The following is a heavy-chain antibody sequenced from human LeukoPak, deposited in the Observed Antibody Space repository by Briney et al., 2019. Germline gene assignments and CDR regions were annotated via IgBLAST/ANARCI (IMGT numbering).Heavy chain of an antibody. CDR2: IYPGDSDT. V-gene: IGHV5-51*01. CDR1: GYSFNTYW. CDR3: ARHRISGSYEDPIRPYYFYGIDV. D-gene: IGHD1-26*01. J-gene: IGHJ6*02. Sequence: PGASLKISCKGSGYSFNTYWIGWVRQMPGKGREGLGIIYPGDSDTRYSPSFQGQVTISADKFLSTAYLRWSSLKASDTAMYYCARHRISGSYEDPIRPYYFYGIDVWGQGTTVTVSS.